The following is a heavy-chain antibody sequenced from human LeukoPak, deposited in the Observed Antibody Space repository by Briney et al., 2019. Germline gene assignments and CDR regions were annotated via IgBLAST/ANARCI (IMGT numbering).Heavy chain of an antibody. V-gene: IGHV4-59*01. Sequence: PSETLSLTCTVSGGSISSYYWSWIRQPPGKGLEWIGYIYYSGSTNYNPSLKSRVTISVDTSKNQFSLKLSSVTAADTAVYYCARAYYYNSSGYYGFDYWGQGTLVTVSS. J-gene: IGHJ4*02. CDR2: IYYSGST. CDR1: GGSISSYY. D-gene: IGHD3-22*01. CDR3: ARAYYYNSSGYYGFDY.